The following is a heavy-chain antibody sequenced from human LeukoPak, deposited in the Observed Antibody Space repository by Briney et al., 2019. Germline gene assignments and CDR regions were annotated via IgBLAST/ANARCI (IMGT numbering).Heavy chain of an antibody. V-gene: IGHV3-49*04. CDR2: IRSKAYGGTT. Sequence: GGSLRLSCTASGFTFGDYAMSWVRQAPGKGLEWVGFIRSKAYGGTTEYAASVKGRFTTSRDDSKSIAYLQMNSLKTDDTAVYYCTRVKLERRGRLLDYWGQGTLVTVSS. CDR1: GFTFGDYA. CDR3: TRVKLERRGRLLDY. D-gene: IGHD1-1*01. J-gene: IGHJ4*02.